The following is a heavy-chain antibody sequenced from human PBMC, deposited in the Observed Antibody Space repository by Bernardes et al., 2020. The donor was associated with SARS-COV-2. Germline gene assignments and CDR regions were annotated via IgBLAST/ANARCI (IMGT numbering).Heavy chain of an antibody. V-gene: IGHV3-21*01. CDR3: SSDLGDFHSNLSSVMDV. D-gene: IGHD4-17*01. CDR2: VSRSSTYR. Sequence: GGPLKSSWAASGFIFGRYSRNGVPRAPGKGLEGVSYVSRSSTYRYYADSVKGRFTISRDNAKNSLYLQMNSLRAEDTAVYYCSSDLGDFHSNLSSVMDVWGQGTTVTVSS. CDR1: GFIFGRYS. J-gene: IGHJ6*02.